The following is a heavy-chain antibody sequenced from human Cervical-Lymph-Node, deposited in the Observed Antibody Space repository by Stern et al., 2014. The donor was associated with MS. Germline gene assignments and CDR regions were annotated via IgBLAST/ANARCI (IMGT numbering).Heavy chain of an antibody. CDR3: AREKSYFDSSGHYDVFDI. Sequence: VQLVQSGAEVKKPGSSVKVSCKASGGSLSTFALTWVRQAPGQGLEWMGGIIPLFNRANYAQTFQGRVTMTADKSTNTVYMELASLRFEDTAVYYCAREKSYFDSSGHYDVFDIWGQGTQVTVSS. J-gene: IGHJ3*02. D-gene: IGHD3-22*01. CDR2: IIPLFNRA. V-gene: IGHV1-69*14. CDR1: GGSLSTFA.